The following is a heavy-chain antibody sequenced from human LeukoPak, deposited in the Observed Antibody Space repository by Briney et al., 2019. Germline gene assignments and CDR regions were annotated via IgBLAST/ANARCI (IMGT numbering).Heavy chain of an antibody. J-gene: IGHJ4*02. D-gene: IGHD2-15*01. V-gene: IGHV4-59*01. CDR2: IYYSGST. CDR1: GGSISSYY. CDR3: ASALQGGFDY. Sequence: PSETLSLTCSVSGGSISSYYWTWVRQPPGKGLEWIGYIYYSGSTNYNPSLKSRVTMSIDTSKNQFSLQLSSVTAADTAEYYCASALQGGFDYWGQGTLVTVSS.